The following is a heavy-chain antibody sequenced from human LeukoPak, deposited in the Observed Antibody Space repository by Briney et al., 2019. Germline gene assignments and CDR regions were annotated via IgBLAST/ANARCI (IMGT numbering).Heavy chain of an antibody. Sequence: SETLSLTCTVSGGSISSGDYYWSWIRQPPGKGLEWIGYIYYSGSTYYNPSLKSRVTISVDTSKNQFSLKLSSVTAADTAVYYCAAIVVVPAARGENWFDPWGQGTLVTVSS. CDR3: AAIVVVPAARGENWFDP. CDR1: GGSISSGDYY. V-gene: IGHV4-30-4*08. CDR2: IYYSGST. D-gene: IGHD2-2*01. J-gene: IGHJ5*02.